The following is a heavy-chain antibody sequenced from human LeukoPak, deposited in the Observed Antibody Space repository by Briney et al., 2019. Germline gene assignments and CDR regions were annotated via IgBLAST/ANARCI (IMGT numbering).Heavy chain of an antibody. D-gene: IGHD2-15*01. CDR3: ARDVRGGSSWFDP. J-gene: IGHJ5*02. CDR2: IWYDGSNK. V-gene: IGHV3-33*01. CDR1: GFTFSSYG. Sequence: PGGSLRLSCAASGFTFSSYGMHWVRQAPGKGLEWVAVIWYDGSNKYYADSVKGRFTISRDNSKNTLYLQMNSLRAEDTAVYYCARDVRGGSSWFDPWGQGTLVTVSS.